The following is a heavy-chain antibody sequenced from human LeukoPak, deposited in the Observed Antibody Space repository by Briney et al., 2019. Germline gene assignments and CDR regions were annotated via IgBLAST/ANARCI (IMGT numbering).Heavy chain of an antibody. D-gene: IGHD5-18*01. J-gene: IGHJ4*02. CDR2: IKEDGTEK. CDR3: ARDQGYRYGSTYRSTVFDY. V-gene: IGHV3-7*01. CDR1: GFTFSNYW. Sequence: GGSLRLSCAASGFTFSNYWMSWVCQAPGKGLEWVANIKEDGTEKYYVDSVKGRFTISRDNAKNSLDLQMNSLRADDTAVYYCARDQGYRYGSTYRSTVFDYWGQGALVTVSS.